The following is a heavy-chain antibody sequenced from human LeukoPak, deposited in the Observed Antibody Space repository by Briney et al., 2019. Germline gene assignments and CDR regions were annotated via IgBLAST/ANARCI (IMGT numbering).Heavy chain of an antibody. Sequence: ASVKVSCKASGGTFSNYAINWVRQAPGQRLEWMGWINAGNGNTKYSQKFQGRVTITRDTSASTAYMELSSLRSEDTAVYYCAIAAGGYYYGMDVWGQGTTVTVSS. D-gene: IGHD6-13*01. CDR3: AIAAGGYYYGMDV. V-gene: IGHV1-3*01. J-gene: IGHJ6*02. CDR1: GGTFSNYA. CDR2: INAGNGNT.